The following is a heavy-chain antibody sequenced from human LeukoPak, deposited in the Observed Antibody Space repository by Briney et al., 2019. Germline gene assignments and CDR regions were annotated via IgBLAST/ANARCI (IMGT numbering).Heavy chain of an antibody. Sequence: GASVKVSCKASGYTFTSYYMRWVRQDPGQGLEWVGIIKPSGGDTSYAQKFQGRLTMTRDTSTNTVYMELTSLRAEDTAVYYCAREVVDNLRCDYWGQGTLVTVSS. V-gene: IGHV1-46*01. CDR2: IKPSGGDT. J-gene: IGHJ4*02. CDR3: AREVVDNLRCDY. D-gene: IGHD2-15*01. CDR1: GYTFTSYY.